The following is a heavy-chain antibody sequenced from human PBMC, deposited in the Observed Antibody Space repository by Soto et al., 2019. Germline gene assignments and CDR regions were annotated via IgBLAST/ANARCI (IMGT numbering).Heavy chain of an antibody. CDR3: ARGRGYSGYDGGFYYYYGMDV. V-gene: IGHV4-59*01. D-gene: IGHD5-12*01. Sequence: SETLSLTCTVSGGSISSYYWSWIRQPPGKGLEWIGYIYYSGSTNYNSSLKSRVTISVDTSKNQFSLKLSSVTAADTAVYYCARGRGYSGYDGGFYYYYGMDVWGQGTTVTVSS. CDR2: IYYSGST. CDR1: GGSISSYY. J-gene: IGHJ6*02.